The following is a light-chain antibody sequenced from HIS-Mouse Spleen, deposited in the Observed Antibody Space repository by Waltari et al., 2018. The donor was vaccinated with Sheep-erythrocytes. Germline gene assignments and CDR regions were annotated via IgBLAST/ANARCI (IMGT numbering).Light chain of an antibody. V-gene: IGLV1-44*01. J-gene: IGLJ1*01. CDR1: SSNIGSNT. Sequence: QSVLTQPPSASGTPGQRVTISCSGTSSNIGSNTVNWYQQHPGTAPKLLSYSNNQRPSGVPDRVSGSKSGTSASLAISGLQSEDEADYYCAACDDSLNGYVFGTGTKVTVL. CDR3: AACDDSLNGYV. CDR2: SNN.